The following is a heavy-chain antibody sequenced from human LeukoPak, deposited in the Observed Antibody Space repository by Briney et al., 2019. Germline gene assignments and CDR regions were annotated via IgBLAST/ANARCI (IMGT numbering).Heavy chain of an antibody. D-gene: IGHD2-8*01. CDR3: ARAYCTNGVCYPFFDY. CDR1: GFTFSSYW. J-gene: IGHJ4*02. CDR2: INSDGSST. Sequence: TGGSLRLSCAASGFTFSSYWMHWVRQAPGKGLVWVSRINSDGSSTSYADSVKGRFTISRDNAKNTLYLQMNSLRAEDTDVYYCARAYCTNGVCYPFFDYWGQGTLVTVSS. V-gene: IGHV3-74*01.